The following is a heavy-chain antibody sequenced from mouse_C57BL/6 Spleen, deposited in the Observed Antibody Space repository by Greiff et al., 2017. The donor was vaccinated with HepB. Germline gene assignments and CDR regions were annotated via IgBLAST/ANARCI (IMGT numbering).Heavy chain of an antibody. CDR2: ISYDGSN. D-gene: IGHD2-4*01. CDR1: GYSITSGYY. CDR3: ARRGYDYAFDY. Sequence: EVQLQESGPGLVKPSQSLSLTCSVTGYSITSGYYWNWIRQFPGNKLEWMGYISYDGSNNYNPSLKNRISITRDTSKNQFFLKLNSVTTEDTATYYCARRGYDYAFDYWGQGTTLTVSS. J-gene: IGHJ2*01. V-gene: IGHV3-6*01.